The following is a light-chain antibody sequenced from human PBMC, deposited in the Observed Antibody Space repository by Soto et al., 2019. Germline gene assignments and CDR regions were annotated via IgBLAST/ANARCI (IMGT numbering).Light chain of an antibody. Sequence: QSALTQPASVSGSPGQSITISCTGTSSDVGGYNYVSWYQQHPGKAPKVMIYDVSNRPSGVSNRFSGSKSGNTASLTISGLQAEDEAGYYCSSYTSSSTLLVFGTGTKLTVL. CDR1: SSDVGGYNY. CDR2: DVS. J-gene: IGLJ1*01. V-gene: IGLV2-14*01. CDR3: SSYTSSSTLLV.